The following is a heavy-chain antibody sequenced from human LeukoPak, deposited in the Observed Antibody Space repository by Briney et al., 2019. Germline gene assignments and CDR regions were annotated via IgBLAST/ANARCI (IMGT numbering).Heavy chain of an antibody. D-gene: IGHD2/OR15-2a*01. V-gene: IGHV4-34*01. CDR3: ASVRHDPLEYYYYVDV. CDR2: INPSGSP. J-gene: IGHJ6*03. CDR1: GDSLSRYY. Sequence: PSETLSLTCAVYGDSLSRYYWTWIRQPPGKGLEWLGEINPSGSPAYNPSLKSRATISVDTSKNQFSLRLASVTAADTAVYYCASVRHDPLEYYYYVDVWGKGTTVTVSS.